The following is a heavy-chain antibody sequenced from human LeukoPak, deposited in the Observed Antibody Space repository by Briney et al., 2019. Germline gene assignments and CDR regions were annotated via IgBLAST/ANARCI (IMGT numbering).Heavy chain of an antibody. V-gene: IGHV4-34*01. Sequence: SETLSLTCAVFGGSFSDYSWTWIRQTPGKGLEWIGEINHRGGTNYNPSLKSRLTISVDTSKNQFSLNLSSMTAADTAVYYCASKKNSGSNYFDSWGQGTLVTVS. CDR3: ASKKNSGSNYFDS. J-gene: IGHJ4*02. D-gene: IGHD1-26*01. CDR2: INHRGGT. CDR1: GGSFSDYS.